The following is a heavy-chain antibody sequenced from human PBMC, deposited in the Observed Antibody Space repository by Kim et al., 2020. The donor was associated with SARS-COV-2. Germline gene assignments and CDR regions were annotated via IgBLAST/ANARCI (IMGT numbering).Heavy chain of an antibody. J-gene: IGHJ4*02. D-gene: IGHD2-15*01. CDR2: INAGNGNT. CDR1: GYTFTSYA. V-gene: IGHV1-3*01. CDR3: ARGNPLGYCSGGSCYSNFYHY. Sequence: ASVKVSCKASGYTFTSYAMHWVRQAPGQRLEWMGWINAGNGNTKYSQKFQGRVTITRDTSASTAYMELSSLRSEDTAVYYCARGNPLGYCSGGSCYSNFYHYWGQRTLVTVSS.